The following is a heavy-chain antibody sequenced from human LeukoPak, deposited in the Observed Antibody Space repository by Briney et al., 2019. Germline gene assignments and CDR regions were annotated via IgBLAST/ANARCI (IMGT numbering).Heavy chain of an antibody. CDR3: AKDLAGRTDY. V-gene: IGHV3-23*01. CDR2: ISGSGDSS. J-gene: IGHJ4*02. CDR1: GFTFSSYA. Sequence: PGGSLRLSCAASGFTFSSYAMGRVRQAPGKGLEWVSAISGSGDSSYYADSVRGRFTISRDNSKNTLYLQVNSLRAEDTAVYYCAKDLAGRTDYWGQGTLVTVSS.